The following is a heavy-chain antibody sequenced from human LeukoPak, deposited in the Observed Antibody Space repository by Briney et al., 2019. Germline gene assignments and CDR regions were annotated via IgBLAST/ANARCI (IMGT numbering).Heavy chain of an antibody. CDR1: GYTFTSYY. J-gene: IGHJ4*02. CDR2: INPSGGST. CDR3: AKGFLPYSYGETFDY. D-gene: IGHD5-18*01. Sequence: ASVKVSCKASGYTFTSYYMHWVRQAPGQGLEWMGIINPSGGSTSYAQKFQGRVTMTRDTSTSTVYMELSSLRSEDTAVYYCAKGFLPYSYGETFDYWGQGTLVTVSS. V-gene: IGHV1-46*01.